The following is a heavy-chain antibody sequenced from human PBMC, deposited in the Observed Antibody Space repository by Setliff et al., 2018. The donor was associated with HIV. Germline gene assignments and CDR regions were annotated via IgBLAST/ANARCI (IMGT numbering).Heavy chain of an antibody. D-gene: IGHD3-3*01. CDR2: MNPNSGGS. V-gene: IGHV1-2*02. CDR1: GYTFTVYY. J-gene: IGHJ4*02. CDR3: ARLFYDYWSGFYSGDY. Sequence: ASVKVSCKASGYTFTVYYLHWLRQAPGQGLEWMGWMNPNSGGSNYAQKFQGRVTMTRDTSINTAFMELNSLRSDDTAVYYCARLFYDYWSGFYSGDYWGQGTLVTVSS.